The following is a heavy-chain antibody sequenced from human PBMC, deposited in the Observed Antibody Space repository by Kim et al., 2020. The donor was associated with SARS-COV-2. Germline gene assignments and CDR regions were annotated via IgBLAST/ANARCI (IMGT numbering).Heavy chain of an antibody. J-gene: IGHJ4*02. CDR3: ARQPGFHRNYFDY. V-gene: IGHV3-23*01. D-gene: IGHD1-1*01. Sequence: YGGSVKVRLTISRDNSKNTVYLQMDILRAEDTAVYYCARQPGFHRNYFDYWGQGALVSVSS.